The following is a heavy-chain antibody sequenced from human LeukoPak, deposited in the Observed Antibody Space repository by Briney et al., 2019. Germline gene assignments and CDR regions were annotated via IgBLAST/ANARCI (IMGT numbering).Heavy chain of an antibody. CDR2: IYSGGST. J-gene: IGHJ4*02. CDR1: GFTVSSNY. V-gene: IGHV3-53*01. Sequence: GGTLRLSCAASGFTVSSNYMSWVRQAPGKGLEWVSVIYSGGSTYYVDSVKGRFTISRDNSKNTLYLQMNSLRAEDTAVYYCAREDSSGYYYAHWGQGTLVTVSS. D-gene: IGHD3-22*01. CDR3: AREDSSGYYYAH.